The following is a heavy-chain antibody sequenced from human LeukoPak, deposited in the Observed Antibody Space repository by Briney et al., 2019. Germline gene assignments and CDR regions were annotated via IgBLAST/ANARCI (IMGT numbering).Heavy chain of an antibody. CDR1: GFTFNNYW. Sequence: GGSLRLSCAASGFTFNNYWMHWVRQAPGKGPMWVLRISTDGSNTNYADSVKGRFTISRDNAKNTLYLQMNSLTAEDTALYYCAKLSQYYESSAYMDYWGQGTLVSVS. CDR2: ISTDGSNT. D-gene: IGHD3-22*01. CDR3: AKLSQYYESSAYMDY. V-gene: IGHV3-74*01. J-gene: IGHJ4*02.